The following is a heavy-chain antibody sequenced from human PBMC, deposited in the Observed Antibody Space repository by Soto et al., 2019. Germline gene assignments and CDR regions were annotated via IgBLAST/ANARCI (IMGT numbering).Heavy chain of an antibody. V-gene: IGHV1-2*02. J-gene: IGHJ5*02. CDR1: GYTFTGYY. Sequence: ASVKVSCKASGYTFTGYYMHWVRQAPGQGLEWMGWINPNSGGTNYAQKFQGRVTMTRDTSISTAYMELSRLRSDDTAVYYCARDRRYCSSTSCYHNWFDPCGQGTLVTVSS. CDR2: INPNSGGT. CDR3: ARDRRYCSSTSCYHNWFDP. D-gene: IGHD2-2*01.